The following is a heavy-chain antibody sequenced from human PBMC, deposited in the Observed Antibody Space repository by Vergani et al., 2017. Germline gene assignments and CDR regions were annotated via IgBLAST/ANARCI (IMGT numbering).Heavy chain of an antibody. J-gene: IGHJ6*02. Sequence: EVQLLESGGGLVQPGGSLRLSCAASGFTFSSYAMSWVRQAPGKGLEWVSAISGSGGSTYYADSVKGRFTISRDNSKNTLYLQMNSLRAEDTAVYYCARAVRTTVTTSYYYGMDVWGQGTTVTVSS. CDR1: GFTFSSYA. CDR2: ISGSGGST. D-gene: IGHD4-17*01. V-gene: IGHV3-23*01. CDR3: ARAVRTTVTTSYYYGMDV.